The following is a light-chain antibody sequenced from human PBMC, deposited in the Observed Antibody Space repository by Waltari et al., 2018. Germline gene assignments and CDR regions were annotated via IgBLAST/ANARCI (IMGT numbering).Light chain of an antibody. V-gene: IGKV4-1*01. Sequence: DILVTQAPDSLAWSLGERATLNSKSSQSVLYSSNNKNYLGWYQQKPVQPPKLLIYWASTRESGVPDRFSGSGSGTDFTLTISSLQAEDVAVYYCQQYYSTPLTFGGGTKVEIK. J-gene: IGKJ4*01. CDR2: WAS. CDR1: QSVLYSSNNKNY. CDR3: QQYYSTPLT.